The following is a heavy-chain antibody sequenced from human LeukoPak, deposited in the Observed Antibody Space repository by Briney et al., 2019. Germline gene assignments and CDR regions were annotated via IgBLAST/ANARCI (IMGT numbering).Heavy chain of an antibody. CDR1: GYTFIDDY. D-gene: IGHD3-22*01. V-gene: IGHV1-2*02. CDR2: INLNSGGT. Sequence: GASVKVSCKASGYTFIDDYMDWVRQAPVHGLEWLGWINLNSGGTHHVQKFQGRVTMTRDTSISTAYMELSSLRSDDPAVYYCTRGGDYEGPNYFDYWGQGTLVTVPS. J-gene: IGHJ4*02. CDR3: TRGGDYEGPNYFDY.